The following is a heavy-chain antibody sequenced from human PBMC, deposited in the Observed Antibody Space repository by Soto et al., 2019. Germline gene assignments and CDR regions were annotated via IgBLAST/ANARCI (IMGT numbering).Heavy chain of an antibody. V-gene: IGHV1-69*12. CDR2: IIPIFGTA. CDR1: GGTFSSYA. D-gene: IGHD2-15*01. J-gene: IGHJ5*02. CDR3: ARGGDIPRTWRNWFDP. Sequence: QVQLVQSGAEVKKPGSSVKVSCKASGGTFSSYAISWVRQAPGQGLEWMGGIIPIFGTANYAQKFQGRVTSTADESTSTAYMELSSLRSEDTAVYYCARGGDIPRTWRNWFDPWGQGTLVTVSS.